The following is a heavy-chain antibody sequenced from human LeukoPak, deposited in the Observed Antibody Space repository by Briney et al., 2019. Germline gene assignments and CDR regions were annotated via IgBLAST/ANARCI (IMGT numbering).Heavy chain of an antibody. CDR2: IGGSDGST. CDR1: GFTFSTHA. CDR3: AKSSGYSSSWTADP. D-gene: IGHD6-13*01. J-gene: IGHJ5*02. Sequence: GGSLRLSCAASGFTFSTHAMSWVRLAPGKGLEWVSAIGGSDGSTYYADSVKGRFTISRDNSKNTLYLQMNSLRAEDTAVYYCAKSSGYSSSWTADPWGQGTLVTVSS. V-gene: IGHV3-23*01.